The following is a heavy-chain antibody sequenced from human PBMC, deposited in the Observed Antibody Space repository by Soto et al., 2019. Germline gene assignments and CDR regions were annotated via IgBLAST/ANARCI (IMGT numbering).Heavy chain of an antibody. J-gene: IGHJ5*02. Sequence: QVQLQESGPGLVKPSETLSLTCTVSGSSISSYYWSWMRQPPGKGLEWIGYIYYSGSTTYNPSLRRRVTISVDTSKNQFSLKLSSVTAADSAVYYCARHLGFGSSGHYRNWFDPWGQGTLVTVSS. V-gene: IGHV4-59*08. CDR2: IYYSGST. D-gene: IGHD3-22*01. CDR1: GSSISSYY. CDR3: ARHLGFGSSGHYRNWFDP.